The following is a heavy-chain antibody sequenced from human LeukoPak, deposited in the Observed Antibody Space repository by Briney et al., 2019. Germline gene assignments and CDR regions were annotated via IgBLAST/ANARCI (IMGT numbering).Heavy chain of an antibody. Sequence: GGSLRLSCAASGFTFNNYAMHWVRQAPGKGLEWVAVISYDGSNNSYADSVKGRFTNSRDNAKNTLYLQMNSLRVEDTAVYYCARSPGIQLWPDDYWGQGTLVTVSS. CDR2: ISYDGSNN. D-gene: IGHD5-18*01. CDR1: GFTFNNYA. J-gene: IGHJ4*02. V-gene: IGHV3-30*04. CDR3: ARSPGIQLWPDDY.